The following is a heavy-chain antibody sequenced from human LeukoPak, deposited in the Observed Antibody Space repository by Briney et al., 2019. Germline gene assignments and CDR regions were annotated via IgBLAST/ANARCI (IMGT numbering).Heavy chain of an antibody. Sequence: PGRSLRLSCAASGFTFSSYGMHWVRQAPGKGLEWVAVIWYDGSNKYYTDSVKGRFTISRDNSKNTLYLQMNSLRPEGTAVYYCARDLDYGDYGGSPTTLFDYWGQGTLVTVSS. CDR1: GFTFSSYG. CDR2: IWYDGSNK. D-gene: IGHD4-17*01. V-gene: IGHV3-33*01. CDR3: ARDLDYGDYGGSPTTLFDY. J-gene: IGHJ4*02.